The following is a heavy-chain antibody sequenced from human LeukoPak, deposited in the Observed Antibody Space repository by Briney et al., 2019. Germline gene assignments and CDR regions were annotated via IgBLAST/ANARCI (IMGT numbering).Heavy chain of an antibody. V-gene: IGHV3-74*01. CDR2: INSDGSST. D-gene: IGHD3-10*02. J-gene: IGHJ6*04. CDR1: GFTFSSYW. CDR3: AELGIAMIGGV. Sequence: GGSLRLSCAASGFTFSSYWMHWVRQAPGKGLVWVSRINSDGSSTSYADSVKGRFTISRDNAKNSLYLQMNSLRAEDTAVYYCAELGIAMIGGVWGKGTTVTISS.